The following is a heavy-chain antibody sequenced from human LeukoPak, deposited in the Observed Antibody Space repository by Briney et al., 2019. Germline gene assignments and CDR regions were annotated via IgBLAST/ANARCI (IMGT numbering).Heavy chain of an antibody. CDR3: TTAVVRGAPCYYYGMDV. Sequence: GGSLRLSCAASGFTFSNAWMSWVRQAPGKGLEWVGRIKSKTDGGTTDYAAPVKGRFTISRDDSKNTLYLQMNSLKTEDTAVYYCTTAVVRGAPCYYYGMDVWGQGTTVTVSS. CDR1: GFTFSNAW. J-gene: IGHJ6*02. CDR2: IKSKTDGGTT. D-gene: IGHD3-10*01. V-gene: IGHV3-15*01.